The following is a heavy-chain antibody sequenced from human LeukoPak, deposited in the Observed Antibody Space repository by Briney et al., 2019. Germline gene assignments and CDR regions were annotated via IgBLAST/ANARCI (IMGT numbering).Heavy chain of an antibody. CDR3: ARAPPHFDY. CDR1: GFSFSSYW. CDR2: IKQDGSER. J-gene: IGHJ4*02. Sequence: GGSLRLSCAASGFSFSSYWMSWVRQAPGKGLEWVANIKQDGSERYFMDSVKGRFTISRDNARNSLYLQINSLRVDDTAVYYCARAPPHFDYWGQGTLLTVSS. V-gene: IGHV3-7*03.